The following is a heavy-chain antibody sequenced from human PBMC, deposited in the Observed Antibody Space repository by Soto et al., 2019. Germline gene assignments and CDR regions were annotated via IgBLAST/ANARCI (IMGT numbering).Heavy chain of an antibody. V-gene: IGHV3-74*01. CDR3: ARASMGTLEY. Sequence: GGLRISCAAPWFTFSKYWVYWGRQAPGEGLVWASRINTDGSGTNYADSVKGRFTISRDNAKNTLYLQMNSLRAEDTAVYYCARASMGTLEYWGQGTLVTVS. CDR1: WFTFSKYW. CDR2: INTDGSGT. J-gene: IGHJ4*02. D-gene: IGHD7-27*01.